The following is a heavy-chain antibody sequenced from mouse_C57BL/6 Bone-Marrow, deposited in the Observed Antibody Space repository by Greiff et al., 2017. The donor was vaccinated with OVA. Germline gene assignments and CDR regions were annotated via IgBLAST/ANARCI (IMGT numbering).Heavy chain of an antibody. CDR1: GFTFSSYA. V-gene: IGHV5-4*01. D-gene: IGHD3-2*02. CDR3: ARGAQGYFDY. J-gene: IGHJ2*01. Sequence: EVQVVESGGGLVKPGGSLKLSCAASGFTFSSYAMSWVRQTPEKRLEWVATISDGGSYTYYPDNVKGRFTISRDNAKNNLYLQMSHLKSEDTAMYYCARGAQGYFDYWGQGTTLTVSS. CDR2: ISDGGSYT.